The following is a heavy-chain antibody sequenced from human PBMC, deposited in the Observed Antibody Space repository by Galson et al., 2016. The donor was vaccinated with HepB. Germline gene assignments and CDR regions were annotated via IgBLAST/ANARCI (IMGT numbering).Heavy chain of an antibody. Sequence: SETLSLTCAVYGGSFSGYYWSWIRQPPGKGLEWIGEIHHSGSTNYNPSLKSRVTISVDTSKNPFSLKLSSVTAADTAVYYCARGDNPDYGDYASAYYYMDVWGKGTTVTVSS. V-gene: IGHV4-34*01. CDR3: ARGDNPDYGDYASAYYYMDV. CDR2: IHHSGST. J-gene: IGHJ6*03. CDR1: GGSFSGYY. D-gene: IGHD4-17*01.